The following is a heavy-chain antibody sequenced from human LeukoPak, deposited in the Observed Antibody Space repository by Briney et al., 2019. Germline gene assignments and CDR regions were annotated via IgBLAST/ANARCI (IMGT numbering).Heavy chain of an antibody. D-gene: IGHD3-22*01. CDR3: AKHRDDSSGYYYYYYMDV. J-gene: IGHJ6*03. V-gene: IGHV3-23*01. Sequence: GGSLRLSCAASGFTFRSYSMNWDRQAPGKGLEWVSAISGSGGSTYYADSVKGRFTISRDNSKNTLYLQMNSLRAEDTAVYYCAKHRDDSSGYYYYYYMDVWGKGTTVTVSS. CDR2: ISGSGGST. CDR1: GFTFRSYS.